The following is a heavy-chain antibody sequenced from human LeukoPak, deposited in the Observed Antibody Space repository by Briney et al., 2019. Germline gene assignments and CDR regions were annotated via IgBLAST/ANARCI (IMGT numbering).Heavy chain of an antibody. Sequence: GGSLRLSCAVSGFTFSNYAMNWVRQAPGKGLEWVSAISGGGGSTYYANSVKGRFTISRDNSKNTLYLQMNSLRAEDTAVYYCARAKFYSGEFDSWGQGTLVTVSS. D-gene: IGHD5-12*01. V-gene: IGHV3-23*01. CDR1: GFTFSNYA. J-gene: IGHJ5*01. CDR3: ARAKFYSGEFDS. CDR2: ISGGGGST.